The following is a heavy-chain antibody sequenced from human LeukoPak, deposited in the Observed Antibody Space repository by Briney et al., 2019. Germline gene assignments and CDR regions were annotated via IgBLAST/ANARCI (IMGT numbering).Heavy chain of an antibody. CDR3: AREGNSGYYPY. CDR1: GFTFSSYG. J-gene: IGHJ4*02. CDR2: ISYDGSEK. Sequence: GGSLRLSCAASGFTFSSYGMHWVRQAPGKGLEWVAVISYDGSEKHYADPVKGRFTISRDNSKNTLYLQMSSLRAEDTAMYYCAREGNSGYYPYWGQGILVTVSS. V-gene: IGHV3-30*03. D-gene: IGHD3-22*01.